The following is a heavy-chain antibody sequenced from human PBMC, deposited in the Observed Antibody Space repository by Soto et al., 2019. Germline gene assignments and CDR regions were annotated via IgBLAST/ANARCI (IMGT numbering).Heavy chain of an antibody. CDR2: IIPIFGTA. D-gene: IGHD5-12*01. CDR3: ARRRSGYADY. CDR1: GGTFSSYA. J-gene: IGHJ4*02. Sequence: VASVKVSCKASGGTFSSYAISWVRQAPGQGLEWMGGIIPIFGTANYAQKFQGRVTITADESTSTAYMELSSLRSEDTAVYYCARRRSGYADYWGQGTLVTVSS. V-gene: IGHV1-69*13.